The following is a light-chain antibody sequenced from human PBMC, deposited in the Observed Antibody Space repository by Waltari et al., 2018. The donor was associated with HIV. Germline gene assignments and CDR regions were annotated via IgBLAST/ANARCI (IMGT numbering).Light chain of an antibody. V-gene: IGLV2-11*01. Sequence: QSALTQPRSVSGSPGQSVTISCTGTSSDVGGYSFVSWYQQHPNKAPKLMIYDVTKRPGGVPDRFSGSKSGNTASLTISGLQAEDEADYYCCSYAGDPWVFGGGTKLTVL. CDR1: SSDVGGYSF. CDR3: CSYAGDPWV. J-gene: IGLJ3*02. CDR2: DVT.